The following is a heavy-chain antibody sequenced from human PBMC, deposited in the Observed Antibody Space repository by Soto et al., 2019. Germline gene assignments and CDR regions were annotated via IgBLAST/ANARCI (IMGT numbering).Heavy chain of an antibody. CDR2: ISGHNGNT. V-gene: IGHV1-18*04. J-gene: IGHJ4*02. D-gene: IGHD2-8*01. CDR1: GHTFTNHG. Sequence: ASVKVSCKASGHTFTNHGISWVRQAPGQGLEWLGWISGHNGNTKYAQRLKGRVTMTADTSTSTAYMELRSLRSDDTAVYYCARDLYPLAYYFDFWGQGTLVTVSS. CDR3: ARDLYPLAYYFDF.